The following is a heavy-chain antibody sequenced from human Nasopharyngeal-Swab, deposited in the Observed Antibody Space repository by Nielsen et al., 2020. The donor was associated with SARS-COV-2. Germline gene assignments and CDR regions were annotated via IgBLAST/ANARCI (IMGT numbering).Heavy chain of an antibody. J-gene: IGHJ4*02. CDR1: GYTFTGYY. CDR3: ARDRGEAANYYDSSGSFDY. CDR2: INPNSGGT. Sequence: ASVKVSCKASGYTFTGYYMHWVRQAPGQGLEWMGWINPNSGGTNYAQKFQGRVTMTRDTSTSTVYMELSSLRSEDTAVYYCARDRGEAANYYDSSGSFDYWGQGTLVTVSS. V-gene: IGHV1-2*02. D-gene: IGHD3-22*01.